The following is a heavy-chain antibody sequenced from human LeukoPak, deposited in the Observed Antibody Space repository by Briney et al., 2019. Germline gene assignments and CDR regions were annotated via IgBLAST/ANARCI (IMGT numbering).Heavy chain of an antibody. CDR2: IYYSGST. J-gene: IGHJ6*02. Sequence: SETLSLTCTVSGGSISSYYWSWIRQPPGKGLEWIGYIYYSGSTNYNPSLKSRVTISVDTSKNQSSLKLSSVTAADTAVYYCARLNIPNSSSWYLYYYYYYGMDVWGQGTTVTVSS. V-gene: IGHV4-59*08. CDR3: ARLNIPNSSSWYLYYYYYYGMDV. D-gene: IGHD6-13*01. CDR1: GGSISSYY.